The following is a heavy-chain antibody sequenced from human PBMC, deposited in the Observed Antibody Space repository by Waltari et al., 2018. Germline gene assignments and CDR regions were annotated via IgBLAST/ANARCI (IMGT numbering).Heavy chain of an antibody. D-gene: IGHD2-21*01. CDR1: GYTFTGYY. J-gene: IGHJ4*02. CDR2: INPNSGGT. Sequence: QVQLVQSGAEVKKPGASVKVSCKASGYTFTGYYMHWVRQAPGQGLEWMGRINPNSGGTNYAQKFQGRVTMTRDTSISTAYMELSRLRSDDTAVYYCARGPPSTVVVIAQPGDYWGQGTLVTVSS. V-gene: IGHV1-2*06. CDR3: ARGPPSTVVVIAQPGDY.